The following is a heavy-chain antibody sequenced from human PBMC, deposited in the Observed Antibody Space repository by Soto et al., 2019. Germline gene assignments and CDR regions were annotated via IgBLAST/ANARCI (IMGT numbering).Heavy chain of an antibody. D-gene: IGHD5-18*01. CDR3: ARRGVTAMDFYYYYYGMDV. CDR2: IIPIFGAA. V-gene: IGHV1-69*06. Sequence: GASVKVSCKASGGTFSSYAISWVRQAPGQGLEWMGGIIPIFGAANYAQKFQGRVTITADKSTSTAYMELSSLRSEDTAAYYCARRGVTAMDFYYYYYGMDVWGQGTTVTVSS. CDR1: GGTFSSYA. J-gene: IGHJ6*02.